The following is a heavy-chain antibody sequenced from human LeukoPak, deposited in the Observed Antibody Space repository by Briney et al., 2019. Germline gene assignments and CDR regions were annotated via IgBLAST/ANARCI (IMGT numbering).Heavy chain of an antibody. J-gene: IGHJ4*02. CDR2: INQDGSEE. CDR1: GFTFSNYW. V-gene: IGHV3-7*01. CDR3: VRDGGVSGYDLLDY. Sequence: GGSLRLSCAASGFTFSNYWMSWVRQAPGKGLEWVAHINQDGSEEHYMDSVKARFIISRDNAKNSLSLQMDCLRAEDTAVYYCVRDGGVSGYDLLDYWGQGTLVTVSS. D-gene: IGHD5-12*01.